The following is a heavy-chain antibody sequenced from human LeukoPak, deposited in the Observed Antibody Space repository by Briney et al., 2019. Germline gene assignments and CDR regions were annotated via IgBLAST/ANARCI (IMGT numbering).Heavy chain of an antibody. CDR3: ARTGILTGLGPN. CDR1: GYTFTGYY. D-gene: IGHD3-9*01. CDR2: INPNSGGT. J-gene: IGHJ4*02. Sequence: APVKVSCKASGYTFTGYYMHWVRQAPGQGLEWMGWINPNSGGTSYAQKFQGRVTMTRDMSTSTVYMELSSLRSEDTAVYYCARTGILTGLGPNWGQGTLVTVSS. V-gene: IGHV1-2*02.